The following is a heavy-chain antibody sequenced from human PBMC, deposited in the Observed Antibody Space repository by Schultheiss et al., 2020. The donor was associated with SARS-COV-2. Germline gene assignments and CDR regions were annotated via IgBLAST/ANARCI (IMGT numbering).Heavy chain of an antibody. CDR3: ARDHANYCSSTICYPPFDY. V-gene: IGHV1-2*02. CDR1: GYTFTDYY. CDR2: ISPNSGGT. D-gene: IGHD2-2*01. J-gene: IGHJ4*02. Sequence: ASVKVSCKASGYTFTDYYMHWVRQAPGQGLEWMGWISPNSGGTNYAQKFQGRVTMTWDTSISTAYMELSRLRSDDTAVYHCARDHANYCSSTICYPPFDYWGQGTLVTVSS.